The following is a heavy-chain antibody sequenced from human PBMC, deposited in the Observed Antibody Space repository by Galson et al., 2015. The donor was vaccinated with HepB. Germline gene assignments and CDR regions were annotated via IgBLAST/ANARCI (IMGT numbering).Heavy chain of an antibody. CDR2: IYSGGST. V-gene: IGHV3-66*02. CDR1: GFTVSSNY. J-gene: IGHJ6*02. D-gene: IGHD6-13*01. CDR3: ARAAAEYYYGMDV. Sequence: SLRLSCAASGFTVSSNYMSWVRQAPGEGLEWVSVIYSGGSTYYADSVKGRFTISRDNSKNTLYLQMNSLRAEDTAVYYCARAAAEYYYGMDVWGQGTTVTVSS.